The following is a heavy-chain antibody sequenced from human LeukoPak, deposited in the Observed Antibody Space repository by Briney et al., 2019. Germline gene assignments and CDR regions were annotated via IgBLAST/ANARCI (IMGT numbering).Heavy chain of an antibody. CDR2: IKSKTDGGTT. CDR1: GFTFSSYW. V-gene: IGHV3-15*01. J-gene: IGHJ4*02. D-gene: IGHD2-8*02. CDR3: TTGGPSTPGLPFDY. Sequence: PGGSLRLSCAASGFTFSSYWMSWVRQAPGKGLEWVGRIKSKTDGGTTDYAAPVKGRFTISRDDSKNTLYLQMNSLRTEDTAVYYCTTGGPSTPGLPFDYWGQGALVTVSS.